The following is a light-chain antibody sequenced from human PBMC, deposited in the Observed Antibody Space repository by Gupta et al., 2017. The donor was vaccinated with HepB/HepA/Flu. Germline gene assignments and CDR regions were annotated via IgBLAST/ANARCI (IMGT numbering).Light chain of an antibody. CDR2: NTN. J-gene: IGLJ3*02. CDR1: SGSVSTSYY. CDR3: ENYVLSGIWM. V-gene: IGLV8-61*01. Sequence: QTVVTQEPSFSVSPGGTVTLTCGLNSGSVSTSYYINWYQQTPGQAPRTLIYNTNTRSSGVPDRFSGSILGNKAALTXTXAQADDXSDYYSENYVLSGIWMFGGGTKLTVL.